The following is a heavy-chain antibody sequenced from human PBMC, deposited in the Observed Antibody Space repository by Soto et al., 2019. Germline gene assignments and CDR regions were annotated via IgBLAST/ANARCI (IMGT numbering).Heavy chain of an antibody. Sequence: GGSLRLSCAASGFTFSSYAMSWVRQAPGKGLEWVSAISGSGGSTYYADSVKGRFTISRDNSKNTLYLQMNSLRAEDTAVYYCAKDKGVMVYAARASTTDYWGQGTLVTVSS. CDR3: AKDKGVMVYAARASTTDY. D-gene: IGHD2-8*01. CDR1: GFTFSSYA. V-gene: IGHV3-23*01. J-gene: IGHJ4*02. CDR2: ISGSGGST.